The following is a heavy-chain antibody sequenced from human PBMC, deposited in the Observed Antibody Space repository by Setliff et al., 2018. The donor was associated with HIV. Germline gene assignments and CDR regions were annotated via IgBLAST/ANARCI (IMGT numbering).Heavy chain of an antibody. CDR2: IYISGST. Sequence: SETLSLTCTVSGGSITSYYWSWIRQPAGKGLEWFGRIYISGSTNYNPSFESRVTMSIDTSTNQFSLKLSSVTAADRAVYYCARGGGTGSFDYWGQGTLVTVSS. D-gene: IGHD3-16*01. J-gene: IGHJ4*02. V-gene: IGHV4-4*07. CDR3: ARGGGTGSFDY. CDR1: GGSITSYY.